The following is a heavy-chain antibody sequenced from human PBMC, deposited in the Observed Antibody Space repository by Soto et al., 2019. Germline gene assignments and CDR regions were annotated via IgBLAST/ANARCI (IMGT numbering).Heavy chain of an antibody. Sequence: EVQLLESGGGLAQPGGSLRLSCAASGFTFSSYDMGWVRQAPGKGPDWVSSTSGTAGGAHYGDSVKGRFTMSRDNSKSNMYLKMNSLRVKDTALYYCERVDSSRWHWFDPWGQATLVTVSS. CDR1: GFTFSSYD. CDR2: TSGTAGGA. D-gene: IGHD6-19*01. V-gene: IGHV3-23*01. J-gene: IGHJ5*02. CDR3: ERVDSSRWHWFDP.